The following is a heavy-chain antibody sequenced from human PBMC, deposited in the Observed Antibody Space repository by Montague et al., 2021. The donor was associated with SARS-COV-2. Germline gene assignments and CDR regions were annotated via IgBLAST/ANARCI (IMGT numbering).Heavy chain of an antibody. CDR1: GFSLSASGVG. Sequence: PALVKPTQPLTLSCTFSGFSLSASGVGVGWIRQPPGKALEWLALVYWDGEKRYSPSLKSRLTITNDTSKNQVVLKMANMDPVDTATYFCAHRIVGAPFDYWGQGALVTVSS. D-gene: IGHD1-26*01. J-gene: IGHJ4*02. CDR3: AHRIVGAPFDY. V-gene: IGHV2-5*02. CDR2: VYWDGEK.